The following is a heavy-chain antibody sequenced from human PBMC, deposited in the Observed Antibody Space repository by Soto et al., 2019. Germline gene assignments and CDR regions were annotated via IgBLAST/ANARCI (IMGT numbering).Heavy chain of an antibody. V-gene: IGHV3-48*02. CDR1: GFTFSTYA. Sequence: VQLVESGGGLVQPGGSLRLSCAASGFTFSTYAMNWVRQAPGKGLEWLSYISSTINTIYYADSVKGRFTVSRDNAKNSLYLQMNSLRDEDTAVYFCARGFCSGGSCFVFDYWGEGTLVTV. D-gene: IGHD2-15*01. CDR2: ISSTINTI. J-gene: IGHJ4*02. CDR3: ARGFCSGGSCFVFDY.